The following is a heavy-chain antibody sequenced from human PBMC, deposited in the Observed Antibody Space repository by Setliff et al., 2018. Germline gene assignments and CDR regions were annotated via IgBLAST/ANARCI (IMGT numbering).Heavy chain of an antibody. V-gene: IGHV1-69*13. Sequence: SVKVSCKTSRGTFSNYAISWVRQAPGQGLEWMGGTTPIFTTANYAQKFQGRVTITADESTSTAYMELSSLKSEDTAVYYCARSPFPVDTVMVTTFDSWGQGTLVTVPQ. CDR3: ARSPFPVDTVMVTTFDS. D-gene: IGHD5-18*01. CDR1: RGTFSNYA. J-gene: IGHJ4*02. CDR2: TTPIFTTA.